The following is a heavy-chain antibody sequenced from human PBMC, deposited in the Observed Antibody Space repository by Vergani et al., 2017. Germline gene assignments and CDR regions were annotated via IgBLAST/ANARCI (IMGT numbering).Heavy chain of an antibody. CDR1: GFTFSSYS. J-gene: IGHJ5*02. D-gene: IGHD2-2*01. Sequence: VQLVESGGGVVQPGRSLRLSCAASGFTFSSYSMNWVRQAPGKGLEWVSSISSSSSYIYYADSVKGRFTISRDNAKNSLYLQMNSLRAEDTAVYYCARDAALQPLSGFDPWGQGTLVTVSS. CDR3: ARDAALQPLSGFDP. V-gene: IGHV3-21*01. CDR2: ISSSSSYI.